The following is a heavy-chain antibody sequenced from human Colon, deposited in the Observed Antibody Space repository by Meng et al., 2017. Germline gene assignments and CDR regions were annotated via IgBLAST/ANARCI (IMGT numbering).Heavy chain of an antibody. CDR3: VVWEGHDY. D-gene: IGHD1-26*01. V-gene: IGHV3-7*01. Sequence: GESLKISCAVAGTSVWKSWMSWIRQTPERGLEWVANMNQDGSVEVYVDSVRGRFSISKDNAKNSLYLQMNSLRVEDTALYYCVVWEGHDYWGQGTLVTVSS. J-gene: IGHJ4*02. CDR1: GTSVWKSW. CDR2: MNQDGSVE.